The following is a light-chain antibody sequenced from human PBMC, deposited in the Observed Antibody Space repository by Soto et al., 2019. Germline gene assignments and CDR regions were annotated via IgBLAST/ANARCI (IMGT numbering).Light chain of an antibody. J-gene: IGKJ2*01. CDR1: QSVLYSSNNKNY. V-gene: IGKV4-1*01. CDR2: WAS. Sequence: DIVMTQSPDSLAVSLGERATINCKSSQSVLYSSNNKNYLAWYQQKPGQPPKLLMYWASTRESGVPDRFSGSGSGTDFTLTIGSLQAEDVAVYYCQQYYSTHTFGQGTKREIK. CDR3: QQYYSTHT.